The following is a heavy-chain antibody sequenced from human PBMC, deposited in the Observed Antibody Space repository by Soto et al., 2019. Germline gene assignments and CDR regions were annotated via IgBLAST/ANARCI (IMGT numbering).Heavy chain of an antibody. V-gene: IGHV5-51*01. J-gene: IGHJ5*02. D-gene: IGHD3-22*01. CDR3: ARLAYYYDSSGYYLSANWFDP. CDR2: IYPGDSDT. CDR1: GYSFTSYW. Sequence: EVQLVQSGAEVKKPGESLKISCKGSGYSFTSYWIGWVRQMPGKGLEWMGIIYPGDSDTRYSPSFQGQVTISADKSISTAYLQWSSLKASDTAMYYCARLAYYYDSSGYYLSANWFDPWGQGTLVTVSS.